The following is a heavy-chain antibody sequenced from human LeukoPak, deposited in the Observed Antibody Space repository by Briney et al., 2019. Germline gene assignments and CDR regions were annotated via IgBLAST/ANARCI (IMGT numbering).Heavy chain of an antibody. J-gene: IGHJ4*02. CDR1: GFTVSSNY. CDR2: IYSGGST. Sequence: PGGSLRLSCAASGFTVSSNYMSWVRQAPGKGLEWVSVIYSGGSTYYADSVKGRFTISRDNSKNTPYLQMTSLRAEDTAVYYCARSSGYIFDYWGQGTLVTVSS. CDR3: ARSSGYIFDY. D-gene: IGHD3-22*01. V-gene: IGHV3-53*01.